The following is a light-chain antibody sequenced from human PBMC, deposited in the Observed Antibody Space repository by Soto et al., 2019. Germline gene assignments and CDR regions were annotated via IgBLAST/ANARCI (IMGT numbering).Light chain of an antibody. CDR3: QQSYSSPLT. J-gene: IGKJ4*01. CDR1: QSISSY. Sequence: IQMTQSPSSLSASVGDRVTITCRASQSISSYLNWYQQKPGKAPELLIYAASSLQSGVPSRFSGSGSGTDFTLTISSLQPEDSAAYYCQQSYSSPLTFGGGTKVDI. V-gene: IGKV1-39*01. CDR2: AAS.